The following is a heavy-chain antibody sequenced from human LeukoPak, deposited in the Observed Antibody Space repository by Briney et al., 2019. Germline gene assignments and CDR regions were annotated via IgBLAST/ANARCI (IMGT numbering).Heavy chain of an antibody. CDR3: ARARYFDL. Sequence: PSVTLSLTCTVSGGPISSYYWSWIRQPPGKGLEWIGYIYYSGSTNYNPSLKSRVTISVDTSKNQFSLKLSSVTAADTAVYYCARARYFDLWGRGTLVTVSS. CDR2: IYYSGST. V-gene: IGHV4-59*01. CDR1: GGPISSYY. J-gene: IGHJ2*01.